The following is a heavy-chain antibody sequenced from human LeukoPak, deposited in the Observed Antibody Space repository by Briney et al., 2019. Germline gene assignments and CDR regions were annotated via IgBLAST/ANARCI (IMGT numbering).Heavy chain of an antibody. Sequence: SETLSLTCTVPGGSLSSGSYYWSWIRQPAGKGLEWIGRIYTSGSTNYNPSLKSRVTISVDTSKNQFSLKLSSVTAADTAVYYCARSRMVRGVIEFDPWGQGTLVTVSS. D-gene: IGHD3-10*01. V-gene: IGHV4-61*02. CDR3: ARSRMVRGVIEFDP. CDR1: GGSLSSGSYY. J-gene: IGHJ5*02. CDR2: IYTSGST.